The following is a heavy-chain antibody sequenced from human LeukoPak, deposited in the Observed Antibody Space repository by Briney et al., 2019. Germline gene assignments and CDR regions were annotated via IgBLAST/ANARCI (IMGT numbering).Heavy chain of an antibody. Sequence: SETLSLTCIVSGYSITSGYHWGWIRQPPGKGLEWIGSIYHSGDTYYNPSLKSRVTISVDTSKNQFSLKLDSVTAADTAVYYCAKGTSSGWYYFDYWGQGTLVTVSS. CDR2: IYHSGDT. CDR1: GYSITSGYH. CDR3: AKGTSSGWYYFDY. D-gene: IGHD6-19*01. J-gene: IGHJ4*02. V-gene: IGHV4-38-2*02.